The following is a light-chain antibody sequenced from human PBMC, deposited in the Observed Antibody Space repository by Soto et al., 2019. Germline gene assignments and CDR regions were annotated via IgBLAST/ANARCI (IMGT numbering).Light chain of an antibody. J-gene: IGKJ1*01. Sequence: DIQMTQSPSPLAASVGDRVTITCRASQSSSSWLAWYQQKPGKAPKLLIYDASSLERGVPSRFSGSGSGTEFTLTISSLQPDDCATYYCQQYNSYPWTFCQGTKVEIK. CDR3: QQYNSYPWT. CDR1: QSSSSW. CDR2: DAS. V-gene: IGKV1-5*01.